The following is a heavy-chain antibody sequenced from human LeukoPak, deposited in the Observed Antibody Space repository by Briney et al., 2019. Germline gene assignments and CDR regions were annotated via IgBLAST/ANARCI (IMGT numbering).Heavy chain of an antibody. CDR1: GFTFSSYE. D-gene: IGHD3-9*01. Sequence: PGGSLRLSCAASGFTFSSYEMNWVRQALGKGLEWVSYISSSGNTIYYTDSVKGRFTISRDNAKNSLYLRMNSLRAEDTALYYCARGLGPDYWGQGTLVTVSS. CDR2: ISSSGNTI. J-gene: IGHJ4*02. V-gene: IGHV3-48*03. CDR3: ARGLGPDY.